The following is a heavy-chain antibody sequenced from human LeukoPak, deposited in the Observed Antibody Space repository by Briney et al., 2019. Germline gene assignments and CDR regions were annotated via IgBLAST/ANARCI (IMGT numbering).Heavy chain of an antibody. V-gene: IGHV5-51*01. CDR3: ARQEYCSGGSCYTWFDP. CDR2: IYPADSDI. CDR1: GYSINNYW. J-gene: IGHJ5*02. D-gene: IGHD2-15*01. Sequence: PGESLKISCQGSGYSINNYWIGWVRQMPGKGLEWMGIIYPADSDIRYSPSFQGQVTISADKSISTAYLQWSSLKASDTAMYYCARQEYCSGGSCYTWFDPWGQGTLVIVSS.